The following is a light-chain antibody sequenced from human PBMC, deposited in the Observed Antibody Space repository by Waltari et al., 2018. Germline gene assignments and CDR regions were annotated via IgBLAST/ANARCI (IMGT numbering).Light chain of an antibody. CDR3: QQRSNWPIS. V-gene: IGKV3-11*01. CDR2: AAS. Sequence: CRASHSVDNYFAWYQHKPGQAPRLLISAASNRATGIPARFSGSGSGTDFTLTISSLEPEDFAFYYCQQRSNWPISFGQGTRLEIK. J-gene: IGKJ5*01. CDR1: HSVDNY.